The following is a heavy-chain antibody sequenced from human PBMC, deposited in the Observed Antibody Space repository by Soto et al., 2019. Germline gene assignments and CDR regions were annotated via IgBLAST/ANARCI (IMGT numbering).Heavy chain of an antibody. Sequence: ASVKVSCKASGYTFTGYYMHWVRQATGQGLEWMGWMNPNSGNTGYAQKFQGRVTMTRNTSISTAYMELSSLRSEDTAVYYCAREMTTRGMGVWGQGTTVTVSS. CDR1: GYTFTGYY. CDR2: MNPNSGNT. V-gene: IGHV1-8*02. J-gene: IGHJ6*02. CDR3: AREMTTRGMGV. D-gene: IGHD1-1*01.